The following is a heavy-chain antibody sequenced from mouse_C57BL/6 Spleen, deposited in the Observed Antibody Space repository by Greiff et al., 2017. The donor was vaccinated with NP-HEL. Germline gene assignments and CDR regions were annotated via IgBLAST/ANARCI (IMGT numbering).Heavy chain of an antibody. CDR2: ISDGGSYT. V-gene: IGHV5-4*01. J-gene: IGHJ1*03. Sequence: EVHLVESGGGLVKPGGSLKLSCAASGFTFSSYAMSWVRQTPEKRLEWVATISDGGSYTYYPDNVKGRFTISRDNAKNNLYLQMSHLKSEDTAMYYCARDRYYYGSSYGYFDVWGTGTTVTVSS. CDR1: GFTFSSYA. D-gene: IGHD1-1*01. CDR3: ARDRYYYGSSYGYFDV.